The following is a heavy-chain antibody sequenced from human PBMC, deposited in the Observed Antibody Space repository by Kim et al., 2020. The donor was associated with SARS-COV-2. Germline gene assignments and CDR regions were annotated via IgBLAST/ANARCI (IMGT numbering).Heavy chain of an antibody. CDR1: GGSISSYY. CDR3: ARLGYCSSTSCLNWFDP. Sequence: SETLSLTCTVSGGSISSYYWSWIRQPPGKGLEWIGYIYYSGSTNYNPSLKSRVTISVDTSKNQFSLKLSSVTAADTAVYYCARLGYCSSTSCLNWFDPWGQGTLVTVAS. J-gene: IGHJ5*02. D-gene: IGHD2-2*01. CDR2: IYYSGST. V-gene: IGHV4-59*08.